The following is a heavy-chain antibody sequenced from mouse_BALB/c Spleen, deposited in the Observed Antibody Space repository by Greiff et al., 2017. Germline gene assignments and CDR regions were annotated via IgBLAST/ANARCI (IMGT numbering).Heavy chain of an antibody. D-gene: IGHD1-1*01. Sequence: EVQGVESGGGLVQPGGSRKLSCAASGFTFSSFGMHWVRQAPEKGLEWVAYISSGSSTIYYADTVKGRFTISRDNPKNTLFLQMTSLRSEDTAMYYCARYYGSPYYYAMDYWGQGTSVTVSS. CDR3: ARYYGSPYYYAMDY. J-gene: IGHJ4*01. V-gene: IGHV5-17*02. CDR2: ISSGSSTI. CDR1: GFTFSSFG.